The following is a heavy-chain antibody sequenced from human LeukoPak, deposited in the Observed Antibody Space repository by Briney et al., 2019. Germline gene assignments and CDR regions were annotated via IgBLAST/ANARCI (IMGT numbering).Heavy chain of an antibody. Sequence: GGSLRLSCAASGFTFSSYGMHWVRQAPGKGLEWVAFIRYDGSNKYYADSVKGRFTVSRDNAKNSVYLQMNSLRAEDTAVYYCARDKWLTTTHYFDYWGQGTLVTVSS. J-gene: IGHJ4*02. CDR3: ARDKWLTTTHYFDY. CDR1: GFTFSSYG. CDR2: IRYDGSNK. V-gene: IGHV3-30*02. D-gene: IGHD4-11*01.